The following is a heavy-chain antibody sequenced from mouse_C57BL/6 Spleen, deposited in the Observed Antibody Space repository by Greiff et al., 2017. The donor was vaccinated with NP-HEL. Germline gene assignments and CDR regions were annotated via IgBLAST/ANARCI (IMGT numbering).Heavy chain of an antibody. CDR3: ARGTGNYAMDY. J-gene: IGHJ4*01. D-gene: IGHD4-1*01. Sequence: QVQLKESGAELVKPGASVKISCKASGYAFRSYWMNWVKQRPGKGLEWIRQIYPGDGDTNYNGKFKGKATLTADKSSSTAYMQLSSLTSDASAVYFCARGTGNYAMDYWGQGTSVTVSS. CDR1: GYAFRSYW. V-gene: IGHV1-80*01. CDR2: IYPGDGDT.